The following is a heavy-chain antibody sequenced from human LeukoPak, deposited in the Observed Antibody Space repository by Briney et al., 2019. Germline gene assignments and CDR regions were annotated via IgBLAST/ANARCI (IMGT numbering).Heavy chain of an antibody. CDR1: GFTFSSYA. CDR3: AKGRSGVSSAAINY. CDR2: ISGSGDST. Sequence: GGSLRLSCAAPGFTFSSYAMSWVRQAPGKGLEWVSTISGSGDSTYYADSVKGRFTISRDNSKNTLHLQMNSLRAEDTAVYSCAKGRSGVSSAAINYWGRGTLVTVSS. D-gene: IGHD2-2*01. V-gene: IGHV3-23*01. J-gene: IGHJ4*02.